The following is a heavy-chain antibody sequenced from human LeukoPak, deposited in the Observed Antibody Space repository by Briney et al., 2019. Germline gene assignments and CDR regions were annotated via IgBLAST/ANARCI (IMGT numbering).Heavy chain of an antibody. V-gene: IGHV1-2*06. J-gene: IGHJ4*02. CDR3: ARKPCGGDCYYYFDY. D-gene: IGHD2-21*02. Sequence: ASVKVSCKASEYTFTGYYMHWVRQAPGQGLEWMGRINPNSGGTNYAQKFQGRVTMTRDTSISTAYMELSRLRSDDTAVYYCARKPCGGDCYYYFDYWGQGTLVTVSS. CDR2: INPNSGGT. CDR1: EYTFTGYY.